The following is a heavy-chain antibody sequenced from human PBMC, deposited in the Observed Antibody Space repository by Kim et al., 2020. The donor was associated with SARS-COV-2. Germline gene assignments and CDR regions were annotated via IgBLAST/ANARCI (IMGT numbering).Heavy chain of an antibody. J-gene: IGHJ6*02. D-gene: IGHD3-16*01. V-gene: IGHV7-4-1*02. CDR3: ARDWGDYYYGMDV. Sequence: YAQGFTGRFVFPLDTSVSTAYLQISSLKAEDTAVYYCARDWGDYYYGMDVWGQGTTVTVSS.